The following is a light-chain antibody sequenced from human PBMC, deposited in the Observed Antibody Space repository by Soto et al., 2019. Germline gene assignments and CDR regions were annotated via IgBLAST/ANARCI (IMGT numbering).Light chain of an antibody. CDR2: LGS. Sequence: DVVMTQSPLSLPVTPGEPASISCRSSQSLLYSNGYNYLDWYVQKPGQSPQLLIYLGSYRASGVPDRLSGSGSGTDFTLKISRVEAEDVGVYYCMQALQTPYTFGQGTKLEIK. V-gene: IGKV2-28*01. J-gene: IGKJ2*01. CDR3: MQALQTPYT. CDR1: QSLLYSNGYNY.